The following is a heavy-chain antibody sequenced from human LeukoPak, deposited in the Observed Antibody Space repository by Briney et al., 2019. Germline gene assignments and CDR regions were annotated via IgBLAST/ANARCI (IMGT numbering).Heavy chain of an antibody. CDR3: ARDHSGTQDY. Sequence: GRSLRLSCAASGFTFSNYGMHWVRQAPGKGLEWVAVIWDDGSNEYYADSVKGRFTIFRDNRRNTLYLQMNSLRAEDMAVYSCARDHSGTQDYWGQGTLVTVSS. J-gene: IGHJ4*02. V-gene: IGHV3-33*01. D-gene: IGHD1-1*01. CDR2: IWDDGSNE. CDR1: GFTFSNYG.